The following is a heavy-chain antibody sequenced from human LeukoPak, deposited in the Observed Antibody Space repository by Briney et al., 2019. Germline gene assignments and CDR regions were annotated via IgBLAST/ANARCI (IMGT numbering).Heavy chain of an antibody. V-gene: IGHV3-7*01. J-gene: IGHJ4*02. D-gene: IGHD6-19*01. CDR2: IKQDVSEK. CDR1: GFTFSSYW. CDR3: AREEGHSRWYGVVDY. Sequence: PGGSLRLSCAASGFTFSSYWMSWVRQAPGKGLEWVANIKQDVSEKYYVDSVKGRFTISRDNDKNSLYLQMNSLRAEDTAVYYSAREEGHSRWYGVVDYWGQGTLVTVSS.